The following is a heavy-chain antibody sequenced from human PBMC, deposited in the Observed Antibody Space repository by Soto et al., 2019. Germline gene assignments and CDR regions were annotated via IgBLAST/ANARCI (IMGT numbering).Heavy chain of an antibody. CDR2: IWYDGSNK. J-gene: IGHJ5*02. Sequence: GGSLRLSCAASGFTFSSYGMHWVRQAPGKGLEWVAVIWYDGSNKYYADSVKARFTISRDNSKNTLYLQMNSLRAEDTAVYYCARERGYYYDSSGYKTSNWFDPWGQGTLVTVSS. CDR3: ARERGYYYDSSGYKTSNWFDP. D-gene: IGHD3-22*01. V-gene: IGHV3-33*01. CDR1: GFTFSSYG.